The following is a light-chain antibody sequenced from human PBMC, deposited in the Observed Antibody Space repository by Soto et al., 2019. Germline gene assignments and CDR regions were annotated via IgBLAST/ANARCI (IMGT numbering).Light chain of an antibody. Sequence: TQSPATLSVFPGEKATLSCGASQSVSSWLAWYQQKPGKAPKLLIYDASSLESGVPSRFSGSGSGTEFTLTISSLQPDDFATYYCQQYNSYSGAFGQGTKVEIK. V-gene: IGKV1-5*01. CDR1: QSVSSW. J-gene: IGKJ1*01. CDR3: QQYNSYSGA. CDR2: DAS.